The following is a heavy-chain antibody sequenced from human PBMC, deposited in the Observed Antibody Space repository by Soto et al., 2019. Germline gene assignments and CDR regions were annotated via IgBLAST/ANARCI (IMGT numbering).Heavy chain of an antibody. V-gene: IGHV2-5*01. D-gene: IGHD3-16*01. CDR3: AHRPDSDYVWGSSSAYNWFDP. CDR1: GFSLSTSGVG. Sequence: QITLKESGPTLVKPTQPLTLTCTFSGFSLSTSGVGVGWIRQPPGKALEWLALIYWNDDKRYSPSLKSRLTITKDTSKNQVVLTMTNMDPVDTATYYCAHRPDSDYVWGSSSAYNWFDPWGQGTLVTVSS. J-gene: IGHJ5*02. CDR2: IYWNDDK.